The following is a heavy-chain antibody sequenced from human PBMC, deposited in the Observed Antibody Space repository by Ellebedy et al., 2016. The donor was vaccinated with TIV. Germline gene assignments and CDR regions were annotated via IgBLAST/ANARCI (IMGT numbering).Heavy chain of an antibody. J-gene: IGHJ5*02. CDR2: IYQDGSNP. V-gene: IGHV3-7*01. CDR3: ARRGSYGDYAVQINSWFDR. D-gene: IGHD4-17*01. Sequence: PGGSLRPSCVAPGFSFRSYWMSWVRQAPGKGLEWVANIYQDGSNPYYVDSVKGRFTISRDNANKSLFLQMNSLRGEDTAVYYCARRGSYGDYAVQINSWFDRWGRGTLVTVSS. CDR1: GFSFRSYW.